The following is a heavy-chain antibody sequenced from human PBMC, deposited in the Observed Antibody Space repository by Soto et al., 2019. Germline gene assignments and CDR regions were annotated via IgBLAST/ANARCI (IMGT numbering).Heavy chain of an antibody. J-gene: IGHJ6*04. CDR1: GYTFTGYF. V-gene: IGHV1-2*04. CDR3: SRPPPWGMDV. CDR2: INPNSGGT. Sequence: GASVKVSCKASGYTFTGYFMHWVRLAPGQGLEWMGCINPNSGGTNYAQKFQGWVTMTRDTSISTAYMELSRLRYDDTAVYYCSRPPPWGMDVGGKGTRVTAPS.